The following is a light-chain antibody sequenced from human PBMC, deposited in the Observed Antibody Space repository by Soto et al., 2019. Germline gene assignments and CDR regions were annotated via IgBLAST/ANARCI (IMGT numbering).Light chain of an antibody. CDR2: FDR. V-gene: IGLV3-21*04. Sequence: SYELTQPPSVSVAPGKTARITCGGNNIGSETVHWYQQKPGQAPVLVIFFDRDRPSGIPERISGSNSGNTATLTISRVEAADEADYFCQAWDSSSYQWVFGGRTQLTVL. CDR1: NIGSET. CDR3: QAWDSSSYQWV. J-gene: IGLJ7*01.